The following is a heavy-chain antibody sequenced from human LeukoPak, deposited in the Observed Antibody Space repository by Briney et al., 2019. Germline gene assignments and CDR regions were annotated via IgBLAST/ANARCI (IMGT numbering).Heavy chain of an antibody. CDR2: IFTSGST. J-gene: IGHJ5*02. D-gene: IGHD2-2*01. CDR3: ARDLEHCDSTSCHNWFDP. Sequence: SETLSLTCTVSGGSISTYHWSWIRQPAGKGLEWIGRIFTSGSTSYNPSLKSRVTISVDKSKNQFSLRLSSVTAADTAVYYCARDLEHCDSTSCHNWFDPRGQGTLVTVSS. CDR1: GGSISTYH. V-gene: IGHV4-4*07.